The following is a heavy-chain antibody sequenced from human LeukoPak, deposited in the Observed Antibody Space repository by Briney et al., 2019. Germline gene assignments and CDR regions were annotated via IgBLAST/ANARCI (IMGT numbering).Heavy chain of an antibody. D-gene: IGHD3-10*01. CDR2: IAWDGSNT. CDR3: AKGRRLRGAAVDY. CDR1: GFTFDDYT. Sequence: GGSLRLSCAASGFTFDDYTMHWVRQAPGKGLEWISLIAWDGSNTYYSDSVRGRFTISRDNSKNSLYLHLNSLRTDDTALYYCAKGRRLRGAAVDYWGQGTLVTASS. V-gene: IGHV3-43*01. J-gene: IGHJ4*02.